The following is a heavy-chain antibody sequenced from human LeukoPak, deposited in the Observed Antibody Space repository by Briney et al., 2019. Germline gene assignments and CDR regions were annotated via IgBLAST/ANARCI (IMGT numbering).Heavy chain of an antibody. V-gene: IGHV3-48*03. CDR2: ISSSVSTI. Sequence: GGSLRLSCAASGFTFSSYEMNWVGQAPGKGLEWVSYISSSVSTIYYADSVKGRFTISRDSAKNSLYLQMNRLRAEDTAVYYCARDVGATDSVFDYWGQGTLVTVSS. J-gene: IGHJ4*02. CDR1: GFTFSSYE. D-gene: IGHD1-26*01. CDR3: ARDVGATDSVFDY.